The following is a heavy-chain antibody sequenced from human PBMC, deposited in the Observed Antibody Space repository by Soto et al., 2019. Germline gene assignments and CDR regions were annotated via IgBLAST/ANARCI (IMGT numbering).Heavy chain of an antibody. Sequence: EVQLVESGGGLVQPGGSLRLSCAASGFTFSDYWMQWIRQAPGKGLVWVSHIDSDGSATNYADSVRGRFTISRDNAKNMLYLQMSSLRAEDTGVYYCARDCCTAPFDSWGQGTLVTVSS. CDR2: IDSDGSAT. CDR1: GFTFSDYW. J-gene: IGHJ4*02. V-gene: IGHV3-74*01. CDR3: ARDCCTAPFDS. D-gene: IGHD2-21*02.